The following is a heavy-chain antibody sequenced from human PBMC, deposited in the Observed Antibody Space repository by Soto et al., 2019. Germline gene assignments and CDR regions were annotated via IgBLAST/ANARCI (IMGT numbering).Heavy chain of an antibody. D-gene: IGHD4-4*01. V-gene: IGHV1-69*06. CDR2: IIPIFGTA. Sequence: QVQLVQSGVEVKKPGSSVKVSCKASGGTFSSYAISWVRQAPGQGLEWMGGIIPIFGTANYAQKFQGRVTITADKSTSKAYMELSSVRSEDTAVYYCASTVTPPHYLDYWGQGTLVTVSS. CDR1: GGTFSSYA. CDR3: ASTVTPPHYLDY. J-gene: IGHJ4*02.